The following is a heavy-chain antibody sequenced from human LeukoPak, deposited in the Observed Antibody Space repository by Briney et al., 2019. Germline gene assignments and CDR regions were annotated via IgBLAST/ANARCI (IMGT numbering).Heavy chain of an antibody. Sequence: WGSLRLSCAASGFTFDTYSMNRVRQAPGKGLEWVSSITSSSYIYYADSVRGRFTISRDNAKNSLYLQMHSLRAEDTALYYCARDRELRYCSSTTCYNYFAMDVWGQGTTVTVSS. J-gene: IGHJ6*02. D-gene: IGHD2-2*02. CDR2: ITSSSYI. V-gene: IGHV3-21*01. CDR3: ARDRELRYCSSTTCYNYFAMDV. CDR1: GFTFDTYS.